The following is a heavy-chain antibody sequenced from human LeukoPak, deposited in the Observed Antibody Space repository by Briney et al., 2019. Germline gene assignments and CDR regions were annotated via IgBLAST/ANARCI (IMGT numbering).Heavy chain of an antibody. J-gene: IGHJ4*02. V-gene: IGHV4-59*08. CDR3: ARHRAYSSSSPFDY. D-gene: IGHD6-6*01. CDR1: GGTISSLY. Sequence: SETLSLTCSVSGGTISSLYWSWIRQPPGKGLEWIGYIYYTGSTNYNPSLKSRVTMFVDMSKNQFSLRLSFVTAADTAVYYCARHRAYSSSSPFDYWGQGTLVTVSS. CDR2: IYYTGST.